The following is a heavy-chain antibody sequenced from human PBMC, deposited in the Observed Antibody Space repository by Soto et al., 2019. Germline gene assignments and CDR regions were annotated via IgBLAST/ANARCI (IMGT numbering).Heavy chain of an antibody. CDR1: GVPFSNYA. CDR3: ARSLFMVAPDNEPVDY. J-gene: IGHJ4*02. V-gene: IGHV3-23*01. D-gene: IGHD5-12*01. Sequence: VQLLESGGSLVQPGGSLTLSCAASGVPFSNYAMSWVRQTPEKGLERVAAISGGGTDRYYADFVTDRFTFSRDNSRHILYLQMTSLRAEDTATYYCARSLFMVAPDNEPVDYWGPGTLVTVA. CDR2: ISGGGTDR.